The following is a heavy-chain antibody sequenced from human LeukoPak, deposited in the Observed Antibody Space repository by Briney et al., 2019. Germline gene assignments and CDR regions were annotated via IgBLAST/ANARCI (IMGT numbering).Heavy chain of an antibody. CDR3: ARVEGGKDYGDFDY. CDR1: GFTFSSYE. J-gene: IGHJ4*02. CDR2: ISSSGSTI. Sequence: PGASLRLSCAASGFTFSSYEMNWVRQAPGKGLEWVSYISSSGSTIYYADSVKGRFTISRDNAKNSLYLQMNSLRAEDTAVYYCARVEGGKDYGDFDYWGQGTLVTVSS. V-gene: IGHV3-48*03. D-gene: IGHD4-17*01.